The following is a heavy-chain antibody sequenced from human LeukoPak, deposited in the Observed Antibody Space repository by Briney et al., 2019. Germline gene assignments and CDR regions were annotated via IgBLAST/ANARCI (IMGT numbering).Heavy chain of an antibody. CDR2: IYPGYSDT. V-gene: IGHV5-51*01. J-gene: IGHJ4*02. D-gene: IGHD2-15*01. CDR1: GYSFTSYW. Sequence: HGESLKISCKGSGYSFTSYWIGWVRQMPGKGLEWIGIIYPGYSDTIYSPSFQGQVTILPDKSINTAYLQWSSLKASDTAMYYCARHASGYCGGGSCENIDYWGQGTLVTVSS. CDR3: ARHASGYCGGGSCENIDY.